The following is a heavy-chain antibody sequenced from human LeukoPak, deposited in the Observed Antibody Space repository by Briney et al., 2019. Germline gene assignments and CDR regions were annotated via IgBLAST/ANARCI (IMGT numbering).Heavy chain of an antibody. CDR2: ISSDSSNYI. CDR1: GFTFSSYY. CDR3: ARERGDIVAF. Sequence: TGGSLRLSCAASGFTFSSYYMNWVRQAPGKGLEWVSSISSDSSNYIYHADSVKGRFTISRDNAKNSLYLQMNSLRAEDTAVYYCARERGDIVAFWGQGTTVTVSS. D-gene: IGHD2-15*01. J-gene: IGHJ6*02. V-gene: IGHV3-21*01.